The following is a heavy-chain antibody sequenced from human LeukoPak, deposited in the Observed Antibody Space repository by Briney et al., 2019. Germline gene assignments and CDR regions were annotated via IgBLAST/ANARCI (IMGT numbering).Heavy chain of an antibody. D-gene: IGHD1-7*01. CDR3: AKARTRNWNYGMNWFDR. Sequence: GGSLRLSCAASGFTFSSYAMSWVRQAPGKGLEWVSAISGSGGSTYYADSVKGRFTISRDNSKNTLYLQMNSLRAEDTAVYYCAKARTRNWNYGMNWFDRWGQGTLVTVSS. V-gene: IGHV3-23*01. CDR2: ISGSGGST. CDR1: GFTFSSYA. J-gene: IGHJ5*02.